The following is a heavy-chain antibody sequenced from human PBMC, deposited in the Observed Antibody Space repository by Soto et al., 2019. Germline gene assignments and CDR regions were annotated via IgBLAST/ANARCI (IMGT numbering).Heavy chain of an antibody. CDR3: ARQHYYDSSGYYSWN. CDR1: GGSISSSSYY. J-gene: IGHJ4*02. V-gene: IGHV4-39*01. D-gene: IGHD3-22*01. Sequence: SETLSLTCTVSGGSISSSSYYWGWIRQPPGKGLEWIGSIFYSGSTYYNPSLKSRVTISVDTSKNQSSLKLSSVTAADMAVYYCARQHYYDSSGYYSWNWGQGTLVTVSS. CDR2: IFYSGST.